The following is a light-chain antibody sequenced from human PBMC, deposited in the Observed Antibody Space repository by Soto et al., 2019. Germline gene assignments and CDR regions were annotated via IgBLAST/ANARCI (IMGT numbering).Light chain of an antibody. CDR1: QGIRNY. Sequence: DIQMTQSPSSLSASVGDRVTITCRASQGIRNYSAWYQQKPGKVPKLLIDAASTLQSGVPSRFSGSGSGTDFTLTISSLQPEDVATYYCQKYNSAPLTFGGGTKVEIK. CDR3: QKYNSAPLT. CDR2: AAS. J-gene: IGKJ4*01. V-gene: IGKV1-27*01.